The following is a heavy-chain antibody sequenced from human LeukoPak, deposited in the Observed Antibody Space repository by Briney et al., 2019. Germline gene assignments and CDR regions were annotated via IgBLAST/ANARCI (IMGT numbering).Heavy chain of an antibody. CDR3: ARDWPYSGSYRGDY. CDR1: GYTFTSYG. CDR2: ISTYNGNT. J-gene: IGHJ4*02. V-gene: IGHV1-18*01. D-gene: IGHD1-26*01. Sequence: ASVKVSCKASGYTFTSYGISWVRRAPGQGLEWMGWISTYNGNTNSAQRLQGRVTMTTDTSTSTAYMELRSLRSDDTAVYYCARDWPYSGSYRGDYWGQGTLVTVS.